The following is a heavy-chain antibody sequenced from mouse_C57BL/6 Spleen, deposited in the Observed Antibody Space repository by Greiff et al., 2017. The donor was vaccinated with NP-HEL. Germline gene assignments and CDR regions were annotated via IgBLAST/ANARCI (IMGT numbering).Heavy chain of an antibody. J-gene: IGHJ1*03. CDR3: ARHATGTHWYLDV. CDR1: GYTFTSYW. CDR2: IAPSDSYP. V-gene: IGHV1-69*01. Sequence: QVQLQQPGAELVMPGASVKLSCKASGYTFTSYWMPWVTQRPCHGLEWIAAIAPSDSYPTYTHKFKGKSTLTVDKASSTAYLQISSLRAEDSAVYYCARHATGTHWYLDVWGTGTTVTVSS. D-gene: IGHD4-1*01.